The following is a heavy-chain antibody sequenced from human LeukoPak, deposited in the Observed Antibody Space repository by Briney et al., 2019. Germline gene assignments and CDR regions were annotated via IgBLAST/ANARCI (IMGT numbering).Heavy chain of an antibody. J-gene: IGHJ6*02. V-gene: IGHV4-34*01. CDR3: ARFISHVDTAMATEQPYYYGMDV. CDR1: GGSFSGYY. CDR2: INHSGST. Sequence: SETLSLTCAVYGGSFSGYYWSWIRQPPGKGLEWIGEINHSGSTNYNPSLKSRVTISVDTSKNQFSLQLNSVTPEDTAVYYCARFISHVDTAMATEQPYYYGMDVWGQGTTVTVSS. D-gene: IGHD5-18*01.